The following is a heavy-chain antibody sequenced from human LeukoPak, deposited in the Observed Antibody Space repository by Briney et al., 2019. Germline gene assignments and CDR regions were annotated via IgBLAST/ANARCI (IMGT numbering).Heavy chain of an antibody. Sequence: GGSLRLSCAASGFTFSSYSMNWVRQAPGKGLEWVSSISSSSYIYYADSVKGRFTISRDNAKNSLYLQMNSLRAEDTAVYYCAKDPLAAPFDYWGQGALVTVSS. J-gene: IGHJ4*02. V-gene: IGHV3-21*04. CDR3: AKDPLAAPFDY. CDR2: ISSSSYI. CDR1: GFTFSSYS. D-gene: IGHD6-13*01.